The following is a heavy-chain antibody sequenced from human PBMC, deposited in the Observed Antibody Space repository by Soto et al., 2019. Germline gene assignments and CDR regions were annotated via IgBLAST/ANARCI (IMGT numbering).Heavy chain of an antibody. CDR2: ISSSGTYT. D-gene: IGHD3-3*01. J-gene: IGHJ6*02. CDR1: GFKFSAYH. Sequence: GGSLRLSCAASGFKFSAYHMTWIRQAQGKGLEWISYISSSGTYTTYTDSVKGRFTVSRDNAKSSLYLQMNSLRGEDTAVYYCACVAPTIFGAQFNHNLVDVSGQRNTVTVSS. CDR3: ACVAPTIFGAQFNHNLVDV. V-gene: IGHV3-11*06.